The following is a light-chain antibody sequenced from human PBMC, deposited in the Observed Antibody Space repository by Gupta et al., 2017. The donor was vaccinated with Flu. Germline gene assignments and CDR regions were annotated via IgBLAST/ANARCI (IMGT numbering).Light chain of an antibody. Sequence: QSALTQPASVSGSPGQSITIYCTVTSSDVGSYNLVSWYQQHPGKAPKLMIYEGSKRPSGVSNRFSGSKSGNTASLTISGLQAEDEADYYCCSYAGSSTVVFGGGTKLTVL. CDR2: EGS. CDR1: SSDVGSYNL. V-gene: IGLV2-23*01. CDR3: CSYAGSSTVV. J-gene: IGLJ2*01.